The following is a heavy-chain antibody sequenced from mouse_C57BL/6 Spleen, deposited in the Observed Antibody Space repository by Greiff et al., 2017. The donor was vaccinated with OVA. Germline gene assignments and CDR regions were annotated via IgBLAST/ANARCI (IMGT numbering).Heavy chain of an antibody. J-gene: IGHJ4*01. D-gene: IGHD1-1*01. CDR2: IWSGGST. Sequence: VQLQQSGPGLVQPSQSLSITCTVSGFSLTSYGVHWVRQSPGKGLEWLGVIWSGGSTDYNAAFISRLSISKDKSKSQVFFKMNSLQADDTAIYYCARKGDYGSRGYYYAMDYWGQGTSVTVSS. CDR1: GFSLTSYG. V-gene: IGHV2-2*01. CDR3: ARKGDYGSRGYYYAMDY.